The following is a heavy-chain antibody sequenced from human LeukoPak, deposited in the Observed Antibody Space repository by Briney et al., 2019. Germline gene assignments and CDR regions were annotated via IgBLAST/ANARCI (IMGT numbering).Heavy chain of an antibody. Sequence: ASVKVSCKASGYTFTSYGISWVRQAPGQGLEWMGWISAYNGNTNYAQKLQGRVTMTTDTSTSTAYMELRSLRSDDTAVYYCAREQVGILTGYYGLDIWGQGTMVTVSS. D-gene: IGHD3-9*01. CDR2: ISAYNGNT. CDR1: GYTFTSYG. V-gene: IGHV1-18*01. J-gene: IGHJ3*02. CDR3: AREQVGILTGYYGLDI.